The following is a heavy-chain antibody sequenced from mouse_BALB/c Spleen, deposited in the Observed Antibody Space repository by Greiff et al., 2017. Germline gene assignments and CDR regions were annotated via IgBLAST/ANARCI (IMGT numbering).Heavy chain of an antibody. CDR3: ARALYGYFYAMDY. J-gene: IGHJ4*01. V-gene: IGHV5-6-3*01. CDR1: GFTFSSYG. Sequence: DVLLVESGGGLVQPGGSLKLSCAASGFTFSSYGMPWVRQTPDKRLELVASINSNGGSTYYPDSVKGRFTISRDNAKNTLYLQMSSLKSEDTAMYYCARALYGYFYAMDYGGQGTSVTVSS. D-gene: IGHD1-2*01. CDR2: INSNGGST.